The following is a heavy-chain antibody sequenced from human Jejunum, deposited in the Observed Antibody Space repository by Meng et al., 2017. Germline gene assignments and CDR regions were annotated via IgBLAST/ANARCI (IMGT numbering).Heavy chain of an antibody. V-gene: IGHV6-1*01. CDR2: TYYRSKWYI. D-gene: IGHD1-26*01. CDR1: GASVSSNSAG. J-gene: IGHJ4*02. Sequence: QIQLQQSGPGLVKPSQTLSLTCAIPGASVSSNSAGWNWIRQSPSRGLEWLGRTYYRSKWYIDYAVSVKSRITINPDTSKNQFSLHLNSVTPEDTAVYYCAGGGLVRSTRGYFDYWGQGTLVTVSS. CDR3: AGGGLVRSTRGYFDY.